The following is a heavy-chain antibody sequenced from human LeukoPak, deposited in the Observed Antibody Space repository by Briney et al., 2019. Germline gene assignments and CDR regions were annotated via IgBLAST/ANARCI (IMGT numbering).Heavy chain of an antibody. CDR1: GFTFSSYG. CDR2: ISYDGSNK. Sequence: GSLRLSCAASGFTFSSYGMHWVRQAPGKGLEWVAVISYDGSNKYYADSVKGRFTISRDNSKNTLYLQMNSLRAEDTAVYYCAKDSGCSGGSCYRYYYGMDVWGQGTTVTVSS. D-gene: IGHD2-15*01. J-gene: IGHJ6*02. V-gene: IGHV3-30*18. CDR3: AKDSGCSGGSCYRYYYGMDV.